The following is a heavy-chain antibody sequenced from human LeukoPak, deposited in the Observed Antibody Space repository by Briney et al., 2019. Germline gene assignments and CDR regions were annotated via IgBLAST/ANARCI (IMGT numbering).Heavy chain of an antibody. Sequence: GGSLRLSCAASGFTFSSYSMNWVRQAPGKGLEWVSSISSSSSYIYYADSVKGRFTISRDNAKNSLYLRMNSLRAEDTAVYYCARDPNSGYDYGDAFDIWGQGTMVTVSS. CDR3: ARDPNSGYDYGDAFDI. CDR2: ISSSSSYI. J-gene: IGHJ3*02. V-gene: IGHV3-21*01. CDR1: GFTFSSYS. D-gene: IGHD5-12*01.